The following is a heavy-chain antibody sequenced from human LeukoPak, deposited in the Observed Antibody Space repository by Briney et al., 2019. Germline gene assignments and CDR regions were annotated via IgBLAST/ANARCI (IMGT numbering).Heavy chain of an antibody. J-gene: IGHJ4*02. CDR1: GFTVSSNY. CDR2: ISNDGDT. CDR3: ARGGVDYYGSGTYYLMYYFDY. V-gene: IGHV3-53*01. D-gene: IGHD3-10*01. Sequence: GGSLRLSCAASGFTVSSNYMSWVRQGPGKGLECVSVISNDGDTYYADSVKGRFTISRDDPHNTLYLQMNSLRAEDTAVYFCARGGVDYYGSGTYYLMYYFDYWGQGALVTVSS.